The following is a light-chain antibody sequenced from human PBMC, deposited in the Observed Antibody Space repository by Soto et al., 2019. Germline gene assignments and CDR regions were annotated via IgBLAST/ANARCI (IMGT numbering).Light chain of an antibody. V-gene: IGLV2-14*03. CDR1: STDIGAFNY. Sequence: QSVLTQPASVSGSPGQSITISCAGTSTDIGAFNYVSWYQHHPGKAPKLLIFDVSDRPSGVSTRFSASKSANTASLTISGLQADDEADYYCSSSSTSSSLVFGGGTKLTVL. CDR3: SSSSTSSSLV. CDR2: DVS. J-gene: IGLJ2*01.